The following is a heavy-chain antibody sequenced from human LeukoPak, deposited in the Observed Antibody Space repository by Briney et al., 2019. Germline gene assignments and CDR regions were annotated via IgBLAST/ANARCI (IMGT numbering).Heavy chain of an antibody. CDR2: ISAYNGNT. J-gene: IGHJ4*02. Sequence: ASVKVSCKASGYTFTSYGISWVRQAPGQGLEWMGWISAYNGNTNYAQKVQGRVTMTTDTSTSTAYMELRSLRSDDTAVYYCARGFTMVRGVIIAPYFDYWGQGTLVTVSS. CDR3: ARGFTMVRGVIIAPYFDY. CDR1: GYTFTSYG. V-gene: IGHV1-18*01. D-gene: IGHD3-10*01.